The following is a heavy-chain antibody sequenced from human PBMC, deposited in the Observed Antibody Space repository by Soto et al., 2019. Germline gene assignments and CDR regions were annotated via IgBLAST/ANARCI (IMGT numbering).Heavy chain of an antibody. D-gene: IGHD1-20*01. CDR3: AKVVAPGIAITGNYFDH. V-gene: IGHV3-30*18. Sequence: QVQLVETWGGVVQPGGSLRLSCAASGFTFSNYDMHWVRQAPGKGLEGVAVLSYDGSYEESVGSVLGRFTISRDNSQNTVFLQMNSLRPEDTAMYCCAKVVAPGIAITGNYFDHWGQGRLVIVS. CDR1: GFTFSNYD. CDR2: LSYDGSYE. J-gene: IGHJ4*02.